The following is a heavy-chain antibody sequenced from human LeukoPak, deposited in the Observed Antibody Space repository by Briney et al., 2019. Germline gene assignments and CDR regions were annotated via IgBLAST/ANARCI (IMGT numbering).Heavy chain of an antibody. CDR3: ARSRGGYGDYGSWFDP. V-gene: IGHV4-34*01. Sequence: SETLSLTCAVYGGSFSGYYWSWIRQPPGKGLEWIGEINHSGSTNYNPSLKSRVTISVDTSKNQFSLRLSSVTAADTAVYYCARSRGGYGDYGSWFDPWGQGILVTVSS. CDR2: INHSGST. D-gene: IGHD4-17*01. CDR1: GGSFSGYY. J-gene: IGHJ5*02.